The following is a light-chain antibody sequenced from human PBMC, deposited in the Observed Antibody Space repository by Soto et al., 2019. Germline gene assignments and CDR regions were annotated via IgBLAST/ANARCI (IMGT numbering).Light chain of an antibody. CDR1: QSLGGNF. Sequence: EIVLTQSPGTLSLSPGERATLSCRASQSLGGNFLAWYQEKPGQAPRLLIYGASSRASGIPDRFSGSGSGTDFTLTISRLEPEDFAVYYCQQRSNWPPISFGQGTRLETK. CDR2: GAS. V-gene: IGKV3D-20*02. CDR3: QQRSNWPPIS. J-gene: IGKJ5*01.